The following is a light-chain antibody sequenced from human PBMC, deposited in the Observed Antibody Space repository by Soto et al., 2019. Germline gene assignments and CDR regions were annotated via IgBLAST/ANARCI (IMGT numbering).Light chain of an antibody. CDR1: QTISSW. CDR2: KAS. V-gene: IGKV1-5*03. Sequence: DIQMTQSPSTLSGSVGDRDTITCRASQTISSWLAWYQQKPGKAPKXLIYKASTLKSGVPSRFSGSGSGTECTLTISSLQPDDVATYYCQHYNSYSEALGQGTKVDIK. J-gene: IGKJ1*01. CDR3: QHYNSYSEA.